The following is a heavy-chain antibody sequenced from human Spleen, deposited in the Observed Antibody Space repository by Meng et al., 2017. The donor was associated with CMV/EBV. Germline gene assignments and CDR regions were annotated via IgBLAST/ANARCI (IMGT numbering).Heavy chain of an antibody. Sequence: GESLKISCAASGFTLSTYSMNWVRQAPGKGLEWVSSISSSDNYIYYADSVKGRFTISRDNAKNSLYLQMNSLRAEDTALYYCASLSRLDYYYGMDVWGQGTTVTVSS. D-gene: IGHD2/OR15-2a*01. CDR3: ASLSRLDYYYGMDV. J-gene: IGHJ6*02. CDR2: ISSSDNYI. V-gene: IGHV3-21*04. CDR1: GFTLSTYS.